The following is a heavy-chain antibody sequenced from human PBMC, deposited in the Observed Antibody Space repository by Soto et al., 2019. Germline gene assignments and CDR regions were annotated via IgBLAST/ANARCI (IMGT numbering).Heavy chain of an antibody. CDR3: ARHLAVSGTFNWFDP. CDR1: GGSVRSGDCY. D-gene: IGHD6-13*01. V-gene: IGHV4-61*08. J-gene: IGHJ5*02. Sequence: ASETLSLTCTVSGGSVRSGDCYWSWIRQPPGKGLEWIGNIYYSGTIDYSPSLKSRVTISVDASKNQFSLKLSSVTAADTAVYYCARHLAVSGTFNWFDPWGQGTLVTVS. CDR2: IYYSGTI.